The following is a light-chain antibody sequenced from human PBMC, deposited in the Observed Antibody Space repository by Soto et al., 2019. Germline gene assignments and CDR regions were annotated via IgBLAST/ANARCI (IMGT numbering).Light chain of an antibody. J-gene: IGKJ2*01. V-gene: IGKV1-33*01. CDR2: DAS. CDR1: QDIGDY. Sequence: DIQMTQSPSSLSASVGDRVTITCQASQDIGDYLNWYQQKPGKAPNLLIFDASNLETGVPSRFSGSGSGTDFTFTISSLEPEDFAVYYCQQRSNWPPYTFGQGTKLEIK. CDR3: QQRSNWPPYT.